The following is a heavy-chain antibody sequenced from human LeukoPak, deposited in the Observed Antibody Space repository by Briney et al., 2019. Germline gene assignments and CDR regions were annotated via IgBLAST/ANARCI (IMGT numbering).Heavy chain of an antibody. V-gene: IGHV1-8*03. CDR1: GYTFTNYD. CDR3: ARDYYDSSAPLVGFDP. Sequence: ASVKVSCKASGYTFTNYDINWVRQATGQGLEWMGWMNPNSGNTVYAQKFQGRVTFTRNTSISTAYMELSSLRSEDTAVYYCARDYYDSSAPLVGFDPWGQGTLVTVSS. CDR2: MNPNSGNT. D-gene: IGHD3-22*01. J-gene: IGHJ5*02.